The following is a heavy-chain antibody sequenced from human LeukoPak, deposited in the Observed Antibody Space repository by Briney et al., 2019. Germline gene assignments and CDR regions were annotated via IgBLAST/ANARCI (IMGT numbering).Heavy chain of an antibody. CDR1: CVSVSDGRYD. Sequence: KPSQSLSLACNLSCVSVSDGRYDSAWIRQHPGKGLEWIGYKYYSGSAKYNPSLKSRLTISIDTSKNQFSLQLSSVTAADTATYYCATTYCSSISCLDVFNMWGQGTRVTVSS. CDR2: KYYSGSA. J-gene: IGHJ3*02. D-gene: IGHD2-2*01. CDR3: ATTYCSSISCLDVFNM. V-gene: IGHV4-31*03.